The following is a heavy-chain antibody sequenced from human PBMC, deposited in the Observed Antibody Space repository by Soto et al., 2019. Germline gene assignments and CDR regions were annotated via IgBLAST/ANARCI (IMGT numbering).Heavy chain of an antibody. V-gene: IGHV1-3*01. J-gene: IGHJ4*02. D-gene: IGHD4-17*01. CDR1: GYTFTSYA. CDR2: INAGNGNT. CDR3: YFDY. Sequence: ASVKVYCKASGYTFTSYAMHWVRQAPGQRLEWMGWINAGNGNTRYSQKFQGRVTITRDTSASTAYMELSSLRSEDQSATVGYFDYWGQGTLVTVSS.